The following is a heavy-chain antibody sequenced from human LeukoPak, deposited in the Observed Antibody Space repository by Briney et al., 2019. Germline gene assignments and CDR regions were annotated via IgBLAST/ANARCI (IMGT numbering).Heavy chain of an antibody. J-gene: IGHJ6*02. V-gene: IGHV3-23*01. CDR1: GFIFRDYA. CDR3: AKEVSDGMDV. CDR2: ISGSSGSL. Sequence: GGSLRLSCTASGFIFRDYAMSWVRQAPGEGLEWVSVISGSSGSLYYTDSVKGRFTISRDNSKNTLYLQMNSLRAEDTALYYCAKEVSDGMDVWGQGTTVTVSS. D-gene: IGHD2-8*01.